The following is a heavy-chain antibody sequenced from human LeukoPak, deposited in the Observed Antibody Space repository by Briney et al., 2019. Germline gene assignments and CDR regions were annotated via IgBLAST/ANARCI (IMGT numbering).Heavy chain of an antibody. V-gene: IGHV4-38-2*02. Sequence: SETLSLTCTVSGYSISSGYYWGWIRQPPGKGLEWIGSIYHSGSTYYNPSLKSRVTISVDTSKNQFSLKLSSVTAAGTAVYYCARTYDSSGPLPYWGQGTLVTVSS. CDR1: GYSISSGYY. CDR3: ARTYDSSGPLPY. J-gene: IGHJ4*02. CDR2: IYHSGST. D-gene: IGHD3-22*01.